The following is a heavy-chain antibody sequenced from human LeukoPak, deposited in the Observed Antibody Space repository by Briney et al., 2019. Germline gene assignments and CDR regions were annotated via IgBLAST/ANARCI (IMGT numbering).Heavy chain of an antibody. CDR3: ARGSGIVATMWFDP. Sequence: SETLSLTCTVSGGSISSYYWSWIRQPPWKGLEWIGYIYYSGSTNYNPSLKSRVTISVDTSKNQFSLKLSSVTAADTAVYYCARGSGIVATMWFDPWGQGTLVTVSS. CDR2: IYYSGST. D-gene: IGHD5-12*01. V-gene: IGHV4-59*08. CDR1: GGSISSYY. J-gene: IGHJ5*02.